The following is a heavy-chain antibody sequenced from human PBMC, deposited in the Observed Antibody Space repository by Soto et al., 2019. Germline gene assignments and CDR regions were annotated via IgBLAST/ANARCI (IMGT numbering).Heavy chain of an antibody. V-gene: IGHV3-21*02. D-gene: IGHD3-22*01. Sequence: EVQLVESGGGLVKPGGSLRLSCAASGFTFSSYSMTWVRQAPGKGLEWVSSITGSSSYIYYADSVKGRFTISRDNAKNSLYLQMNSLRAEDTAVYYCARDVYYYDSSAYWAYWGQGTLVTVSS. CDR1: GFTFSSYS. J-gene: IGHJ4*02. CDR3: ARDVYYYDSSAYWAY. CDR2: ITGSSSYI.